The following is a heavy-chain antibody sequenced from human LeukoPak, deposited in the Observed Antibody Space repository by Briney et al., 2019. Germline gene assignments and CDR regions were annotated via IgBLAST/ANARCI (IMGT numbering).Heavy chain of an antibody. D-gene: IGHD6-19*01. J-gene: IGHJ4*02. Sequence: GGSLRLSCSASGFTFSGYAMHWVRQAPGKGLEYGSAISSNGGSTHYADSVKGRFTISRDNSKNTLYLQMSSLRAEDTAVYYCVKDHGYSSAWYVRGLDYWGQGTLVTVSS. CDR3: VKDHGYSSAWYVRGLDY. CDR1: GFTFSGYA. CDR2: ISSNGGST. V-gene: IGHV3-64D*09.